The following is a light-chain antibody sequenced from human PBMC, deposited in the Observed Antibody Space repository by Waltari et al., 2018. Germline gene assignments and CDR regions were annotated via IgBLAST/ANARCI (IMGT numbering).Light chain of an antibody. CDR3: QQRTGNVWT. V-gene: IGKV3-11*01. Sequence: EIVLTQSPATLSLSPGERATLSCRASQSLSTYLAWYQQKPGQAPRLLIYDGSNRAIGIPARFSGSGSGTDFTLTISSLEPEDFAVYYCQQRTGNVWTFGQGTKVEIK. J-gene: IGKJ1*01. CDR1: QSLSTY. CDR2: DGS.